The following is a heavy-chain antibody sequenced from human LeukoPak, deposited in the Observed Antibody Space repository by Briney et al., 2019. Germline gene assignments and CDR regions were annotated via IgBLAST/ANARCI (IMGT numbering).Heavy chain of an antibody. CDR3: ARGDKNLAARPSFLDY. J-gene: IGHJ4*02. CDR1: GGSFSGYY. D-gene: IGHD6-6*01. CDR2: INHSGST. Sequence: PSETLSLTCAVYGGSFSGYYWSWIRQPPGKGLEWIGEINHSGSTNYNPSLKSRVTISVDTSKNQFSLKLSSVTAADTAVYYCARGDKNLAARPSFLDYWGQGTLVTVSS. V-gene: IGHV4-34*01.